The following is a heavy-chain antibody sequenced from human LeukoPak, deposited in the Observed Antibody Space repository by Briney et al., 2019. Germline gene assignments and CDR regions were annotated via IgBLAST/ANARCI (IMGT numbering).Heavy chain of an antibody. Sequence: GRSLRLSCAASGFTFSDYGMHWVRQAPGKGLEWVAVISYDGSNKYYADSVKGRFTVSRDNSKNTLYLYVNSLRPDDSAVYYCVKDNPLDYWGQGTLVIVSS. V-gene: IGHV3-30*18. J-gene: IGHJ4*02. CDR2: ISYDGSNK. CDR3: VKDNPLDY. CDR1: GFTFSDYG.